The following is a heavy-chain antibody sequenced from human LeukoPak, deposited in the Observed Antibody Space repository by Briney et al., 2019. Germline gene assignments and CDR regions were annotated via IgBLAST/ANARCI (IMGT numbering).Heavy chain of an antibody. J-gene: IGHJ4*02. CDR2: FSVYIGNT. V-gene: IGHV1-18*01. Sequence: GAAPTVSPKPSLYTFTIYGISRVPQAPRQGRGWVGWFSVYIGNTNYPQKLQARVTMTTDPSTSTAYTELRSLRSEDSAVYYCARGAHYDIWTSYYSLGYFDYWGQGTLVTVSS. CDR1: LYTFTIYG. D-gene: IGHD3-9*01. CDR3: ARGAHYDIWTSYYSLGYFDY.